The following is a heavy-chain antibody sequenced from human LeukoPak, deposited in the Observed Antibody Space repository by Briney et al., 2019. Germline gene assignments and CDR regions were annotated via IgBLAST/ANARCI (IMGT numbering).Heavy chain of an antibody. Sequence: SETLSLTCTVSGGSISSYYWSWIRQPAGKGLVWIGRIYSSGSTNYNPSLKSRVTMSVDTSKNQFSLKLSSVTAADTAVYYCARGQYHLLYWYFDLWGRGTLVTVSS. V-gene: IGHV4-4*07. CDR2: IYSSGST. CDR1: GGSISSYY. J-gene: IGHJ2*01. D-gene: IGHD2-2*01. CDR3: ARGQYHLLYWYFDL.